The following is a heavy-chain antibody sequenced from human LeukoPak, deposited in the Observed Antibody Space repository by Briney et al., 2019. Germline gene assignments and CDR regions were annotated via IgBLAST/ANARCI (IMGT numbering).Heavy chain of an antibody. Sequence: PGGSLRLSCAASGSTFSDYTMTWVRQAPGKGLEWVASISSDSSYIDYADSVKGRFTISRDNAKNSLFLKTDTLRGDDTGIYYCARDPNVLGITPYYFDFWGQGTLVTVSS. CDR3: ARDPNVLGITPYYFDF. J-gene: IGHJ4*02. CDR2: ISSDSSYI. V-gene: IGHV3-21*01. CDR1: GSTFSDYT. D-gene: IGHD3-10*02.